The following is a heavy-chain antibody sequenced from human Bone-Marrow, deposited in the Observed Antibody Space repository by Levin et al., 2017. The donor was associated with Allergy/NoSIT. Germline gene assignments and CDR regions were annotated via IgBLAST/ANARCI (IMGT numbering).Heavy chain of an antibody. CDR1: GFTFSSYW. D-gene: IGHD3-3*01. CDR2: INSDGSST. Sequence: PGGSLRLSCAASGFTFSSYWMHWVRQAPGKGLVWVSRINSDGSSTSYADSVKGRFTISRDNAKNTLYLQMNSLRAEDTAVYYCATEGIWSANSVFDYWGQGTLVTVSS. V-gene: IGHV3-74*01. J-gene: IGHJ4*02. CDR3: ATEGIWSANSVFDY.